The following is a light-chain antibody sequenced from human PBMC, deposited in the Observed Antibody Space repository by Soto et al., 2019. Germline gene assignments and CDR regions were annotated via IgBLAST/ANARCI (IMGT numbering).Light chain of an antibody. CDR2: EVS. Sequence: QSVLTQPASVSGSPGQSITISCTGTSSDVGGYKYVSWYRQHPGKAPKLMIYEVSNRPSGVSNRFSGSKSGNTASLTISGLQADDEADYYCNSYTSSSTLVFGTGTKSPS. V-gene: IGLV2-14*01. CDR3: NSYTSSSTLV. J-gene: IGLJ1*01. CDR1: SSDVGGYKY.